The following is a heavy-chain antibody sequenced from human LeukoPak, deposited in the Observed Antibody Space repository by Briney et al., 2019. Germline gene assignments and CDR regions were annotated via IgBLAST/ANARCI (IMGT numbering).Heavy chain of an antibody. J-gene: IGHJ5*02. Sequence: GESLKISCKGSGYSINNYWIGWVRQMPGKGLEWMGIIYPADSDIRYSPSFQGQVTISADKSVSTAYLQWSSLKASDTAMYYCARQEYCSGGSCYTWFDPWGQGTLVIVSS. CDR3: ARQEYCSGGSCYTWFDP. V-gene: IGHV5-51*01. CDR1: GYSINNYW. D-gene: IGHD2-15*01. CDR2: IYPADSDI.